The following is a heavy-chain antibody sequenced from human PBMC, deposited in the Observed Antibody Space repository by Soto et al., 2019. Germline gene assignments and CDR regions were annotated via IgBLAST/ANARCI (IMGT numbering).Heavy chain of an antibody. CDR3: ARDYYDSSGPGAP. CDR2: IIPIFGTA. V-gene: IGHV1-69*13. D-gene: IGHD3-22*01. CDR1: GGTFSRYA. J-gene: IGHJ5*02. Sequence: SVKVSCKASGGTFSRYAISWVRQAPGQGLEWMGGIIPIFGTANYAQKFQGRVTITADESTSTAYMELSSLRSEDTAVYYCARDYYDSSGPGAPWGQGTLVTVSS.